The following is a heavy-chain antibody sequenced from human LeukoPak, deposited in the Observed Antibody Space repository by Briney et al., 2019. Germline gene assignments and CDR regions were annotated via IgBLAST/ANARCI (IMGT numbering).Heavy chain of an antibody. Sequence: SETLSLTCTVSGGSISSGSYYWSWIRQPAGKGLEWIGRIYTSGSTNYNPSLKSRVTISVDTSKNQFSLELSSVTAADTAVYYCARDAQGYYFDYWGQGTLVTVSS. CDR2: IYTSGST. CDR1: GGSISSGSYY. J-gene: IGHJ4*02. CDR3: ARDAQGYYFDY. V-gene: IGHV4-61*02.